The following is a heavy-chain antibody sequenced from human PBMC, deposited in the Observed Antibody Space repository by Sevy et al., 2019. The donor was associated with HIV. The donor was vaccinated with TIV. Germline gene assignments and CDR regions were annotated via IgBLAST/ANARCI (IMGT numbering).Heavy chain of an antibody. CDR3: ARGDYYGSLYYFDY. J-gene: IGHJ4*02. D-gene: IGHD3-10*01. Sequence: GGSLRLSCAASGFTFSNYFMNWVPKAPGKGLEWVSSISSGSSNIFYADELKGRFTISRDNAKNSLYLHMNSLRAEDTAVYYCARGDYYGSLYYFDYWGPGTLVTVSS. CDR2: ISSGSSNI. CDR1: GFTFSNYF. V-gene: IGHV3-21*01.